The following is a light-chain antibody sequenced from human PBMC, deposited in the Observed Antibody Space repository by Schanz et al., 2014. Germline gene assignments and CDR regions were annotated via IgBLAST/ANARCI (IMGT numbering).Light chain of an antibody. V-gene: IGLV2-23*01. J-gene: IGLJ1*01. CDR1: SSDIGAYDL. Sequence: QSALTQPASVSGSPGQSITISCSGTSSDIGAYDLVSWYQQYPDKVPKLMIYEANKRPSGVSNRFSGSKSGNTASLTISGLQADDEADYYCCSYVSSTTPYVFGFGTKLTVL. CDR2: EAN. CDR3: CSYVSSTTPYV.